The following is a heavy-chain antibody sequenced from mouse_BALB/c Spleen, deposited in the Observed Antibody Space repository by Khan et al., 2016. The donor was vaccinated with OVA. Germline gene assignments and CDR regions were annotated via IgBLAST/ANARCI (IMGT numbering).Heavy chain of an antibody. CDR1: GYTLTNYG. CDR2: INTYTGAP. D-gene: IGHD2-1*01. V-gene: IGHV9-3-1*01. Sequence: QIQLVQSGPELKKPGETVKISCNASGYTLTNYGMNWVKQAPGKGLQWMGWINTYTGAPNYAEAFKRRIAFSLDTSTSTAYLQFNNLTTEDSATYFCARSNGNYWFAYWGQGTMVTVSA. CDR3: ARSNGNYWFAY. J-gene: IGHJ3*01.